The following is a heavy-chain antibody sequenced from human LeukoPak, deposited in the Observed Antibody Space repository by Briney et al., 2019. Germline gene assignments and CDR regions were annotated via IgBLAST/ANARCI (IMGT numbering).Heavy chain of an antibody. V-gene: IGHV4-30-2*01. D-gene: IGHD3-10*01. CDR3: ARGPLYYYGSGSYYY. CDR1: GGSISSGGYS. J-gene: IGHJ4*02. CDR2: IYHSGST. Sequence: SETLSLTCAVSGGSISSGGYSWSWIRQPPGKGLEWIGYIYHSGSTYYNPSLKSRVTISVDTSKNQFSLKLSSVTAADTAVYYCARGPLYYYGSGSYYYWGQGTLVTVSS.